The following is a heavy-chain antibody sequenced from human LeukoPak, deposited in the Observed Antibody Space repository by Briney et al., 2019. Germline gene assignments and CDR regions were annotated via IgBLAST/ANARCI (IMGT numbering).Heavy chain of an antibody. CDR2: INPNSGGT. Sequence: ASVKVSCKASGYTFTGYYMHWVRQAPGQGLEWMGWINPNSGGTNYAQKFQGRVTMTTDTSTSTAYMELRSLRSDDTAVYYCARDIRHHFDYWGQGTLVTVSS. J-gene: IGHJ4*02. CDR3: ARDIRHHFDY. V-gene: IGHV1-2*02. CDR1: GYTFTGYY. D-gene: IGHD3-3*02.